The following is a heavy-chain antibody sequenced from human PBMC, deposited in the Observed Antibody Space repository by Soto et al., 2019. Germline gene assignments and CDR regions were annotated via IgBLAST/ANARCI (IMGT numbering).Heavy chain of an antibody. CDR1: GGTFSSYA. J-gene: IGHJ4*02. CDR3: ARRKVSCGGDCSLHDY. D-gene: IGHD2-21*02. V-gene: IGHV1-69*01. Sequence: QVQLVQSGAEVKKPGSSVKVSCKASGGTFSSYAISWVRQAPGQGLEWMGGIIPIFGTANYAQKFQGRVTITADDSTSTAYMELSSLRSEDTAVYYCARRKVSCGGDCSLHDYWGQGTLVTVSS. CDR2: IIPIFGTA.